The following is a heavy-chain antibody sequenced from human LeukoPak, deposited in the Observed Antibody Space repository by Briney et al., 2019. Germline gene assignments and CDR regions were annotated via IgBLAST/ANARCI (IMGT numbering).Heavy chain of an antibody. CDR3: ARGRYYYDSNGYLQH. CDR2: ISYDGSNK. CDR1: GFTFSSYA. D-gene: IGHD3-22*01. Sequence: PGGSLRLSCAASGFTFSSYAMHWVRQAPGKGLEWVAVISYDGSNKYYADSVKGRFTISRDNSKNTLYLQMNSLRAEDTAVYYCARGRYYYDSNGYLQHWGQGTLVTVSS. J-gene: IGHJ1*01. V-gene: IGHV3-30*04.